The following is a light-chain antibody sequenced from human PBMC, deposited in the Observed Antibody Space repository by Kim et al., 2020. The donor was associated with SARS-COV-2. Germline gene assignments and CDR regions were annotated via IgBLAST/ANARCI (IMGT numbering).Light chain of an antibody. V-gene: IGKV1-39*01. CDR1: QSISSY. J-gene: IGKJ4*01. CDR3: QQSYSTSPLT. Sequence: DIQMTQSPSSLSASVGDRVTITCRASQSISSYLNWYQQKPGKAPKLLIYAASSLQSGVPSRFSGSGSGTDFTLTISSLQPEDFATYYCQQSYSTSPLTFGGGTKLEI. CDR2: AAS.